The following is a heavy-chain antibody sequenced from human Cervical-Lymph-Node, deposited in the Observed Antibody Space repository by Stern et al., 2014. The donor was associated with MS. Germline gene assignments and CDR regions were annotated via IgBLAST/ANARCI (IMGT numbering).Heavy chain of an antibody. CDR1: GFTFSSYS. Sequence: EVQLVESGGGMVQPGGSLRLSCAASGFTFSSYSMNWVRQAPGKGLEWVSSISSSSSYIYYADSVKGRFTISRDNAKNSLYLQMNSLRAEDTAVYYCARDFVVVVAATRDYYYGMDVWGQGTTVTVSS. V-gene: IGHV3-21*01. J-gene: IGHJ6*02. D-gene: IGHD2-15*01. CDR3: ARDFVVVVAATRDYYYGMDV. CDR2: ISSSSSYI.